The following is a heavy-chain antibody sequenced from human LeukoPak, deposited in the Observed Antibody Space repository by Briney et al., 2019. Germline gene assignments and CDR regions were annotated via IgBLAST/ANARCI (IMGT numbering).Heavy chain of an antibody. D-gene: IGHD3-22*01. CDR2: ISSNTGTI. CDR3: AKDLGGYFDSSRNDAFDI. CDR1: GFTFSSYS. J-gene: IGHJ3*02. V-gene: IGHV3-48*01. Sequence: GGSLRLSCAASGFTFSSYSMNWVRQAPGKGLEWVSYISSNTGTIYYADSVKGRFTISRDNAKNSLYLQMNSLRAEDTAVYYCAKDLGGYFDSSRNDAFDIWGQGTMVTVSS.